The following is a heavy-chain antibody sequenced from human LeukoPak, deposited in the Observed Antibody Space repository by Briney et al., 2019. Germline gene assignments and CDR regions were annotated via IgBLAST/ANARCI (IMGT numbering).Heavy chain of an antibody. V-gene: IGHV3-23*01. CDR3: AKLRQTGTIYDGFDI. Sequence: GGSLRLSCAASGFTFSSYAMTWVRHAPGKGLEWVSSIRGGAGSPTYADSVKGRFTISRDNSKNTLYLQVNSLRAEDTAVYHCAKLRQTGTIYDGFDIWGQGTLVSVSS. CDR2: IRGGAGSP. J-gene: IGHJ3*02. CDR1: GFTFSSYA. D-gene: IGHD1-14*01.